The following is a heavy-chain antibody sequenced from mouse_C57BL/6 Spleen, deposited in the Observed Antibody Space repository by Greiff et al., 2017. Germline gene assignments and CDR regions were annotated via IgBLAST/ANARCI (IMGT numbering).Heavy chain of an antibody. CDR3: ARTSWEDYAMDY. CDR1: GFTFSDYG. V-gene: IGHV5-17*01. CDR2: ISSGSSTI. Sequence: EVKVEESGGGLVKPGGSLKLSCAASGFTFSDYGMHWVRQAPEKGLEWVAYISSGSSTIYYADTVKGRFTISRDNAKNTLFLQMTSLRSEDTAMYYCARTSWEDYAMDYWGQGTSVTVSS. J-gene: IGHJ4*01. D-gene: IGHD4-1*01.